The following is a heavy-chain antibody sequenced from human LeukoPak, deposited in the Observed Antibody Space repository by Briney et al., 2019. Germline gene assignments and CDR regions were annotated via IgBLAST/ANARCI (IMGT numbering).Heavy chain of an antibody. D-gene: IGHD2-2*01. V-gene: IGHV3-74*01. CDR3: ARGLSYQDDY. Sequence: HAGGSLRLSCAASGFTFSSXXXXXVXQXPXKGLVWVSRINSDGSSTIYADSVKGRFTIXRDNAKNTLYLQMNSLRAEDTAVYYCARGLSYQDDYWGQGTLVTVSS. CDR1: GFTFSSXX. J-gene: IGHJ4*02. CDR2: INSDGSST.